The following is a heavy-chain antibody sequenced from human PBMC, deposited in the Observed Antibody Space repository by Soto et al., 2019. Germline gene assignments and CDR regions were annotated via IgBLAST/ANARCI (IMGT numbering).Heavy chain of an antibody. D-gene: IGHD3-10*01. CDR2: INHSGST. J-gene: IGHJ4*02. CDR3: ARCGAGRFLGCGY. V-gene: IGHV4-34*01. Sequence: PSETLSLTCAVYGGSFSGYYWSWIRQPPGKGLEWIGEINHSGSTNYNPSLKSRVTISVDTSKNQFSLKLSSVTAADTAVYYCARCGAGRFLGCGYWGQGTLVTVSS. CDR1: GGSFSGYY.